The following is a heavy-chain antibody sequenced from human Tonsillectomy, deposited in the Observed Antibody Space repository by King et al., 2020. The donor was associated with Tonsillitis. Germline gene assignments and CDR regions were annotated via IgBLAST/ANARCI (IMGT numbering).Heavy chain of an antibody. CDR2: IDHTSFP. Sequence: VQLVESGGGLVQPGGSLTLSCAASGFTFSTYTFNWVRQAPGKGLEWVAYIDHTSFPYYADSVKGRFTISRYNAKNSVYLQMSSLRAEDTAVYYCARDRDWSFDYWGQGTLVTVSS. D-gene: IGHD1-1*01. CDR1: GFTFSTYT. V-gene: IGHV3-48*01. J-gene: IGHJ4*02. CDR3: ARDRDWSFDY.